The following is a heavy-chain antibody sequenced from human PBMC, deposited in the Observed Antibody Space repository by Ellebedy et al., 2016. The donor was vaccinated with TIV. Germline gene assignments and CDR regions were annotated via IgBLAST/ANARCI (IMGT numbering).Heavy chain of an antibody. Sequence: GESLKISXAASGFTFNSHAMNWVRQAPGKGLEWVSAINGRGDDPYYADSVKGRFTISRDNSKNTLYLQMNSLRAEDTAVYYCAKDRPFSPYYYYYYGMDVWGQGTKVTVSS. CDR1: GFTFNSHA. CDR2: INGRGDDP. V-gene: IGHV3-23*01. CDR3: AKDRPFSPYYYYYYGMDV. J-gene: IGHJ6*02. D-gene: IGHD2/OR15-2a*01.